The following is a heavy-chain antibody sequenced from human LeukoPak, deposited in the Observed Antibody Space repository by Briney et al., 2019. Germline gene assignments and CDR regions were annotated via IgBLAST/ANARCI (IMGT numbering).Heavy chain of an antibody. CDR3: ARDLTLLGYFDY. V-gene: IGHV4-59*12. J-gene: IGHJ4*02. D-gene: IGHD7-27*01. Sequence: PSETLSLTCTVSGVSISSYYWSWIRQSPGKGLEWIGYISDSGGTKYNPSLKSRVTISRDTSKEQFSLKLKSMTAADAAVYYCARDLTLLGYFDYWGQGTLVTVSS. CDR1: GVSISSYY. CDR2: ISDSGGT.